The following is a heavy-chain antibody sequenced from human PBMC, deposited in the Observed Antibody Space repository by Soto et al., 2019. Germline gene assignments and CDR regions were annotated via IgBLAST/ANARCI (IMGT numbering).Heavy chain of an antibody. CDR1: GASIGSGSYS. D-gene: IGHD3-10*01. Sequence: QLQLQESGSGLVRPSQTLSLTCTVSGASIGSGSYSWNWIRQPPGTGLEWIGYLHHSGDTYFNPSLRRRVSISVDRSNNQFSLKLISVTAADTAVYYCARFPLWFGELDYWGQGALVTVSS. J-gene: IGHJ4*02. CDR3: ARFPLWFGELDY. CDR2: LHHSGDT. V-gene: IGHV4-30-2*01.